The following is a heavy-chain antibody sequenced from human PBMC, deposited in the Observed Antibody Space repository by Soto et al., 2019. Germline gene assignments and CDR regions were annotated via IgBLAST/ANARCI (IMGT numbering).Heavy chain of an antibody. CDR2: IYYSGST. J-gene: IGHJ6*02. D-gene: IGHD3-22*01. V-gene: IGHV4-39*01. CDR3: ERSGDSRCYYYGMDV. CDR1: GGSISSSSYY. Sequence: SETLSLTCTVSGGSISSSSYYWGWIRQPPGKGLEWIGSIYYSGSTYYNPSLKSRVTISVDTSKNQFSLKLSSVTAADTAVYYCERSGDSRCYYYGMDVWGQGTTVTVSS.